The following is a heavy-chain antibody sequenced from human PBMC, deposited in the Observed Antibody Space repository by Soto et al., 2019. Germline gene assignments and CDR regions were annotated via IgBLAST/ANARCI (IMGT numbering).Heavy chain of an antibody. J-gene: IGHJ6*02. D-gene: IGHD2-2*01. Sequence: PGRSLRLSCTASGFTFGDYAMSWVRQAPGKGLEWVGFIRSKAYGGTTEYAASVKGRFTISRDDSKSIAYLQMNSLKTEDTAVYYCTRERGIVVVPDAPTFYYGMDVWGQGTTVTASS. CDR1: GFTFGDYA. V-gene: IGHV3-49*04. CDR2: IRSKAYGGTT. CDR3: TRERGIVVVPDAPTFYYGMDV.